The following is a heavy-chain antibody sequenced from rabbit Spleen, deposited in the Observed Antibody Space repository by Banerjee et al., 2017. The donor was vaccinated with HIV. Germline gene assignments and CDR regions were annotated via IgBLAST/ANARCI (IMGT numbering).Heavy chain of an antibody. CDR3: ARDTGSSFSSYGMDL. Sequence: QSLEESGGGLVKPGASLTLTCTASGVSFSSNHYMCWVRQAPGKGLEWIACIEGGSSGRTYYASWAKGRFTISRTWSTTVTLQMTSLTVADTATYFCARDTGSSFSSYGMDLWGPGTLVTVS. J-gene: IGHJ6*01. CDR1: GVSFSSNHY. D-gene: IGHD8-1*01. CDR2: IEGGSSGRT. V-gene: IGHV1S40*01.